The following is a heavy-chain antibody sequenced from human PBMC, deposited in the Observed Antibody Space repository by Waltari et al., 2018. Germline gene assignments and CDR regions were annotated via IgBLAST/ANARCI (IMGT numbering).Heavy chain of an antibody. CDR3: ASRDYGSGSYRPHYFDY. CDR2: INHSRVN. V-gene: IGHV4-34*01. D-gene: IGHD3-10*01. Sequence: QVQLQQWGAGLLKPSETLSLTCAVYGGSFSGYYWSWIRQPPGKGLEWIGEINHSRVNNYRPAFKSRVTSSVDTCKNQVSLKLSSVTAADTAVYYCASRDYGSGSYRPHYFDYWGQGTLVTVSS. J-gene: IGHJ4*02. CDR1: GGSFSGYY.